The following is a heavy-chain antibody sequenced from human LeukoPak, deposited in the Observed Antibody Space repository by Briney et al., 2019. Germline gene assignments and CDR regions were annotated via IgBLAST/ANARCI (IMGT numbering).Heavy chain of an antibody. CDR2: IKQDGSEK. CDR1: GFTFSSYW. CDR3: ARGILYYDFWSGYRRDYFDY. Sequence: GGSLRLSCAVSGFTFSSYWMSWVRQAPGKGLEWVANIKQDGSEKYYVDSVKGRFTISRDNAKNSLYLQMNSLRAEDTAVYYCARGILYYDFWSGYRRDYFDYWGQGTPVTVSS. D-gene: IGHD3-3*01. V-gene: IGHV3-7*01. J-gene: IGHJ4*03.